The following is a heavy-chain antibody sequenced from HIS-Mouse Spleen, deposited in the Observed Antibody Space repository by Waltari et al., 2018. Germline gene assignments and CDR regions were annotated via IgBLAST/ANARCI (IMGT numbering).Heavy chain of an antibody. D-gene: IGHD4-17*01. J-gene: IGHJ5*02. CDR2: IYYSGST. CDR1: GGSTSSSSYY. V-gene: IGHV4-39*07. CDR3: ARDYGDNWFDP. Sequence: QLQLQESGPGLVKPSETLSLTCTVPGGSTSSSSYYWGWNRQPPGKGLVWIGSIYYSGSTYYNPSLKSRVTISVDTSKTQFSLKLSSVTAADTAVYYCARDYGDNWFDPWGQGTLVTVSS.